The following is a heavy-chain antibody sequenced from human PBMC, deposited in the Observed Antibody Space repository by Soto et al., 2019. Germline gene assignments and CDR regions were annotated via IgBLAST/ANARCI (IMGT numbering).Heavy chain of an antibody. Sequence: DVQLVESGGGLVQPGGSLRLSCAASGFTFSSCVMSWVRQAPGKGLEWVSLISGSGRSTDYADSVKGRFTISRDNSKNTVYLQINSLRAEDTAVYYCARDPPSEKMQPDYGMDVW. J-gene: IGHJ6*01. CDR3: ARDPPSEKMQPDYGMDV. D-gene: IGHD6-13*01. CDR2: ISGSGRST. V-gene: IGHV3-23*04. CDR1: GFTFSSCV.